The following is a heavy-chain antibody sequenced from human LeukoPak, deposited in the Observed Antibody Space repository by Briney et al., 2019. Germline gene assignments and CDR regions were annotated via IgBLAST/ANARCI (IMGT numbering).Heavy chain of an antibody. Sequence: GASVTVSCKASGYTFTGYYMHWVRQAPGQGLEWMGWINPNSGGTNYAQKFQGRVTMTRDTSISTAYMELSRLRSDDTAVYYCARDGCTNGVCHSLYWGQGTLVTVSS. CDR2: INPNSGGT. V-gene: IGHV1-2*02. CDR1: GYTFTGYY. CDR3: ARDGCTNGVCHSLY. J-gene: IGHJ4*02. D-gene: IGHD2-8*01.